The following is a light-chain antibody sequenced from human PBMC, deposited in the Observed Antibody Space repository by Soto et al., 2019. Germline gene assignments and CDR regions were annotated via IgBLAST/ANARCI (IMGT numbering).Light chain of an antibody. J-gene: IGKJ4*01. V-gene: IGKV3-15*01. CDR1: QTVGSN. Sequence: EVVMTQSPATLSVSPGERATLSCRASQTVGSNLAWYQQKPGQAPRLLIYGASTRVTGIPARVSGSGSGTAFTLTIGILQSEDCALYSCQQYNDCPLTFGGGTKVEIK. CDR2: GAS. CDR3: QQYNDCPLT.